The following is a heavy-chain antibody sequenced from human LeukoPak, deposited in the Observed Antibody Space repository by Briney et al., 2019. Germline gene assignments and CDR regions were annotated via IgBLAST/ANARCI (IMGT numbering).Heavy chain of an antibody. D-gene: IGHD6-19*01. CDR1: GFTFSSYW. J-gene: IGHJ3*02. V-gene: IGHV3-7*03. Sequence: PGGSLRLSCAASGFTFSSYWMSWVRQAPGKGLEWVANIKQDGSEKYYVDSVKGRFTISRDNSKNTLYLQMNSLRAEDTAVYYCASSRGQWLVHGHAFDIWGQGTMVTVSS. CDR3: ASSRGQWLVHGHAFDI. CDR2: IKQDGSEK.